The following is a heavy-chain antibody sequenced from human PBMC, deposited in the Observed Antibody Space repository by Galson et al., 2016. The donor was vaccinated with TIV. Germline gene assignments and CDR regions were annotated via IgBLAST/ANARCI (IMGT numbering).Heavy chain of an antibody. J-gene: IGHJ6*02. D-gene: IGHD5-18*01. V-gene: IGHV1-69*06. CDR2: IIPLFRTT. CDR3: ATDRNTAFDTYHYYYGMDV. CDR1: GGTFSSYV. Sequence: QSGAEVKKPGSSVKVSCKASGGTFSSYVFNWVRLAPGQGLEWMGGIIPLFRTTNYAQKFQGRVTITADKSTNTAYVELNSLKYGDTAVYYCATDRNTAFDTYHYYYGMDVWGQGTTVIVSS.